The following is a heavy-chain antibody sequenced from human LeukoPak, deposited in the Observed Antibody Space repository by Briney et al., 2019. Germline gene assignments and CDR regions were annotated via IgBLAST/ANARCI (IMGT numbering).Heavy chain of an antibody. CDR2: MNPNSGNT. Sequence: ASVKVSCKASGYTFTSYDINWVRQATGQGLEWMGWMNPNSGNTGYAQKFQGRVTMTRNTSISTAYMELSSLRSEDTAVYYCASRVSIAVASFDYWGQGTLVTVSS. CDR3: ASRVSIAVASFDY. V-gene: IGHV1-8*01. CDR1: GYTFTSYD. D-gene: IGHD6-19*01. J-gene: IGHJ4*02.